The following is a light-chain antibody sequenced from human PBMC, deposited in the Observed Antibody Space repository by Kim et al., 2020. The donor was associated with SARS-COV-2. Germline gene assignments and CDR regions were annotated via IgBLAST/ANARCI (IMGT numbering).Light chain of an antibody. J-gene: IGLJ1*01. Sequence: SYELTQPPSVSVSPGQTASITCSGDKLGSKYACWYQQKPGQSPVLVIYQDSERPSGIPERFSGSNSGNTATLTISGAQAMDEADYYCQAWNSITEGVFGTGTKVTVL. CDR3: QAWNSITEGV. V-gene: IGLV3-1*01. CDR1: KLGSKY. CDR2: QDS.